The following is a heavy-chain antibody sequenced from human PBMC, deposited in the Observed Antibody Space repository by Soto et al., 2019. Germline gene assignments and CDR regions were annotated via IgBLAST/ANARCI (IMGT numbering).Heavy chain of an antibody. V-gene: IGHV3-21*01. Sequence: VGSLRLSCAASGFTFSSYSMNWVRQAPGKGLEWVSSISSSSSYIYYADSVKGRFTISRDNAKNSLYLQMNSLRAEDTAVYYCARESGITMVRGVLLSWGQGTLVTVSS. J-gene: IGHJ5*02. CDR2: ISSSSSYI. CDR1: GFTFSSYS. CDR3: ARESGITMVRGVLLS. D-gene: IGHD3-10*01.